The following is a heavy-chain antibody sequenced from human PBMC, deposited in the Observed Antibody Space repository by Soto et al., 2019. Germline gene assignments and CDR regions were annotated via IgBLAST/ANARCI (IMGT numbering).Heavy chain of an antibody. D-gene: IGHD2-21*01. CDR3: AGSGGGGCCGGGYYGNLLDV. J-gene: IGHJ6*04. Sequence: SVKLSCKASGGTFSSYTISWVRQPPGQGLEWMGRIIPILGIANYAQKFQGRVTITADNSTSTAYMELSSLRSEDTAVYYCAGSGGGGCCGGGYYGNLLDVWGKGTTVTVSS. CDR1: GGTFSSYT. CDR2: IIPILGIA. V-gene: IGHV1-69*02.